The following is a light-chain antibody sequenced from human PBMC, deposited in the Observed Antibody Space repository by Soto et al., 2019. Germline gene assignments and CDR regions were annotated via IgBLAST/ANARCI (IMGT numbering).Light chain of an antibody. J-gene: IGLJ3*02. Sequence: QSVLTQPPSVSAAPGQKVTISCSGSSCNIGNNYVSWYQQLPGTAPKLLIYDNNKRPSGIPDRFSGSKSGTSATLGITGLQTGDEADYYCGTWDSSLNIVFGGGTKLTVL. V-gene: IGLV1-51*01. CDR1: SCNIGNNY. CDR3: GTWDSSLNIV. CDR2: DNN.